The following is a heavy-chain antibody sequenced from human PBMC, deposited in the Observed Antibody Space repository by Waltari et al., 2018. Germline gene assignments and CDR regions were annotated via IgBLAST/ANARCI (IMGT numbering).Heavy chain of an antibody. CDR2: IYYSGRT. CDR1: GGSISSSSYY. CDR3: ARQGITMVRGVRGNWFDP. J-gene: IGHJ5*02. D-gene: IGHD3-10*01. V-gene: IGHV4-39*01. Sequence: QLQLQESGPGLVKPSETLSLTCTVSGGSISSSSYYWGWIRQPPGKGLEWIGSIYYSGRTYYNPSRKSRVTISVDTSKNQFSLKLSSVTAADTAVYYCARQGITMVRGVRGNWFDPWGQGTLVTVSS.